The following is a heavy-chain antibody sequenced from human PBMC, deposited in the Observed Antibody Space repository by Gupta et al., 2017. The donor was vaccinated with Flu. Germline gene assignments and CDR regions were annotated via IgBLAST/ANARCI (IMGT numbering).Heavy chain of an antibody. CDR3: ARDGAGDCSGGSCYSWFDP. V-gene: IGHV3-74*01. J-gene: IGHJ5*02. CDR1: GFTFSSYW. Sequence: SLRLSCAASGFTFSSYWMHWVRQAPGKRLVWVSRIKSDESSASYADSVKGRFTISRDNAKNTLYLQMNSLRAEDTAVYYCARDGAGDCSGGSCYSWFDPWGQGTLVTVSA. D-gene: IGHD2-15*01. CDR2: IKSDESSA.